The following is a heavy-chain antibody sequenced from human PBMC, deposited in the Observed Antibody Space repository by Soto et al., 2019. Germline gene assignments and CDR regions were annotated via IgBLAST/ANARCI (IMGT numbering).Heavy chain of an antibody. Sequence: GSLRLSCAASGFTFSSYAMSCVRQAPGKGLEWVSYISSSSSTIYYADSVKGRFTISRDNAKNSLYLQMNSLRDEDTAVYYCARLLYDFWSGYYRRGPLDVWGQGTTVTVSS. J-gene: IGHJ6*02. CDR3: ARLLYDFWSGYYRRGPLDV. CDR2: ISSSSSTI. V-gene: IGHV3-48*02. CDR1: GFTFSSYA. D-gene: IGHD3-3*01.